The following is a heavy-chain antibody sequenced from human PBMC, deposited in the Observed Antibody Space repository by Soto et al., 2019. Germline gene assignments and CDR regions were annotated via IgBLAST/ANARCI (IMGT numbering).Heavy chain of an antibody. V-gene: IGHV4-34*01. CDR2: INHSGST. J-gene: IGHJ5*02. CDR1: GGSFSGYY. Sequence: SETLSLTCAVYGGSFSGYYWSWIRQPPGKGLEWIGEINHSGSTNYNPSLKSRVTISVDTSKNQFSLKLSSVTAADTAVYYCARNRRPPRRFDPWGQGTLVTVSS. CDR3: ARNRRPPRRFDP.